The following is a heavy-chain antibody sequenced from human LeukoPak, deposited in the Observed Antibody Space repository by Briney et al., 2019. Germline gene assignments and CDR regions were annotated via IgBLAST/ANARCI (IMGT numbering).Heavy chain of an antibody. CDR1: GYTFTDYY. J-gene: IGHJ4*02. D-gene: IGHD6-19*01. V-gene: IGHV1-2*02. CDR3: TRSSGKIDY. CDR2: INPNSGGT. Sequence: GASMKVSCKASGYTFTDYYIHWVRLAPGQGLEWMAWINPNSGGTKYAQKFQGRVTVTRDTSISTAYMELSSLRSDDTAVYFCTRSSGKIDYWGQGTLVTVSS.